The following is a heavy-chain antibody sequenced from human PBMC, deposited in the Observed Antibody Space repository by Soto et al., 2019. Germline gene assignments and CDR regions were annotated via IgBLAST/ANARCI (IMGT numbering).Heavy chain of an antibody. CDR1: GFTFSTYW. J-gene: IGHJ4*02. Sequence: EVQLVESGGGLVQPGKALRLSCAASGFTFSTYWMHWVRQAPGKGPVWESYISGDGTTTDYADSVKGRFTISRDNAKNTLYLQMDSLRVEDTAVYYCAIQDCTNDVCLEAAVTVGGALEYWGQGAQVTVTS. CDR3: AIQDCTNDVCLEAAVTVGGALEY. D-gene: IGHD2-8*01. V-gene: IGHV3-74*01. CDR2: ISGDGTTT.